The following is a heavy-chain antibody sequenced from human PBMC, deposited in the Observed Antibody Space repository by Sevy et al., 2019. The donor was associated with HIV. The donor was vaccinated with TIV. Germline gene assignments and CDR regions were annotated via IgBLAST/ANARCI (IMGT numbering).Heavy chain of an antibody. Sequence: ASVKVSCKVSGYTLTELSMHWVRQAPGKGLEWMGSFDTEDGETLYAQKFQGRVTMTEDTSTDTAYMELSSLRSEDTAVYYCSATREYYSDSYGYFDYWGQGTLVTVSS. CDR1: GYTLTELS. V-gene: IGHV1-24*01. CDR2: FDTEDGET. J-gene: IGHJ4*02. CDR3: SATREYYSDSYGYFDY. D-gene: IGHD3-22*01.